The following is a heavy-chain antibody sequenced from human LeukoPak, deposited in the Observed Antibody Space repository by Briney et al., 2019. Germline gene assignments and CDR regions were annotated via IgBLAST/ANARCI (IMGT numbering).Heavy chain of an antibody. D-gene: IGHD3-9*01. V-gene: IGHV1-46*01. J-gene: IGHJ6*02. CDR1: GYTFTSYY. CDR3: ARDYYGILTGYYTNYYYYGMDV. Sequence: ASVKVSCKASGYTFTSYYMHWVRQAPGQGLEWMGIINPSGGSTSYAQKFQGRVTMTRDTSTSTVYMELSSLRSEDTAVYYCARDYYGILTGYYTNYYYYGMDVWGQGTTVTVSS. CDR2: INPSGGST.